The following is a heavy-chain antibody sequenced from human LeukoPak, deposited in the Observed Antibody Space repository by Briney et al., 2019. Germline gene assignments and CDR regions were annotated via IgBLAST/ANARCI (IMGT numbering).Heavy chain of an antibody. D-gene: IGHD4-23*01. Sequence: GGSLRLSCAASGFTFSSYEMNWVRQAPGKGLEWVSYISSSGSTIYYADSVKGRFTISRDNAKNSLYPQMNSLRAEDTAVYYCARHTVVTQYDAFDIWGQGTMVTVSS. CDR1: GFTFSSYE. CDR3: ARHTVVTQYDAFDI. J-gene: IGHJ3*02. CDR2: ISSSGSTI. V-gene: IGHV3-48*03.